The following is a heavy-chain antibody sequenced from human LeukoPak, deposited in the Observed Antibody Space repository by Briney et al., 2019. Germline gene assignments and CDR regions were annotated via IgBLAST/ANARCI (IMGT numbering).Heavy chain of an antibody. V-gene: IGHV3-53*01. CDR2: IYGGGST. D-gene: IGHD2-21*01. CDR1: GFTVSTNY. Sequence: GGSLRLSCAASGFTVSTNYMNWVRQAPGKGLEWVSVIYGGGSTYYADSVKGRFTIPRDNSKNTLYLQMNSLRAEDTAMYYCARDRHRPDISGQGTMVTVSS. J-gene: IGHJ3*02. CDR3: ARDRHRPDI.